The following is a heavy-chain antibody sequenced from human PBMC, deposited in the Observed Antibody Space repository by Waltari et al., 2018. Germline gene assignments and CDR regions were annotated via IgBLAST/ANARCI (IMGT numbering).Heavy chain of an antibody. Sequence: VQLVESGGGLVQPGGSLRLSCAGSGFTYSNYAMSWVRQAPGKGLEWVAAFSGSGSRTYYADSVKGGYSRSRDNGENSLYMEMNSLRGEDTAVYYCARDGEGVISGWGDYRGQGTLVTVSS. V-gene: IGHV3-23*04. CDR2: FSGSGSRT. CDR1: GFTYSNYA. D-gene: IGHD6-19*01. CDR3: ARDGEGVISGWGDY. J-gene: IGHJ4*02.